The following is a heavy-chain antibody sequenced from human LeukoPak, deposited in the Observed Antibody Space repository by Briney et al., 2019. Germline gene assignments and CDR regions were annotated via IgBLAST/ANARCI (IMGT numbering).Heavy chain of an antibody. V-gene: IGHV1-2*06. CDR1: GYTFTGSY. CDR3: ARERNSVYYFNVVAPYYFDY. CDR2: INPNSGGT. Sequence: ASVKVSCKASGYTFTGSYMHWVRQAPGQGLEWMGRINPNSGGTNYAQKFQGRVTMTRDTSINTAYMDLSRLRSDDTAGYYCARERNSVYYFNVVAPYYFDYWGQGTLVTASS. J-gene: IGHJ4*02. D-gene: IGHD3-22*01.